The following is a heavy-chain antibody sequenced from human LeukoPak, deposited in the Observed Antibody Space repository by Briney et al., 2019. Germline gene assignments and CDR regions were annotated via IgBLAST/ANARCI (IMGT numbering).Heavy chain of an antibody. Sequence: SETLSLACTVSGGSISSYYWSWIRQPPGKGLEWIGYIYYSGSTNYNPSLKSRVTISVDTSKNQFSLKLSSVTAADTAVYYCARGVTLIIVVIHDWYFDLWGRGTVFTVSS. CDR1: GGSISSYY. CDR2: IYYSGST. V-gene: IGHV4-59*08. CDR3: ARGVTLIIVVIHDWYFDL. D-gene: IGHD3-22*01. J-gene: IGHJ2*01.